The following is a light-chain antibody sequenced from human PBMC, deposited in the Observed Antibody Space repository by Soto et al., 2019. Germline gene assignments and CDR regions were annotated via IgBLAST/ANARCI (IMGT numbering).Light chain of an antibody. J-gene: IGKJ3*01. Sequence: EIVLTQSPATLSLSPGERATLSCRASQSVSSYLAWYQQKPGQAPRLLIYDASNRATGIPARFSGSGSGTDFTLTISSLEPEDFAVYYCQQRSGAFGPGTKVD. V-gene: IGKV3-11*01. CDR1: QSVSSY. CDR3: QQRSGA. CDR2: DAS.